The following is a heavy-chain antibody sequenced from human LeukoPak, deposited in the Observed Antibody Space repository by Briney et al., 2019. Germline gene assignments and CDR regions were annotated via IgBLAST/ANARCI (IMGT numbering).Heavy chain of an antibody. V-gene: IGHV3-20*04. J-gene: IGHJ4*02. CDR1: GFTFDDYG. Sequence: GGSLRLSCAASGFTFDDYGMSWVRQAPGKGLEWVSGINWNGGSTGYADSVKGRFTISRDNAKNSLYLQMNSLRAEDTAVYYCAKDFVYSYGYWGQGTLVTVSS. CDR2: INWNGGST. CDR3: AKDFVYSYGY. D-gene: IGHD5-18*01.